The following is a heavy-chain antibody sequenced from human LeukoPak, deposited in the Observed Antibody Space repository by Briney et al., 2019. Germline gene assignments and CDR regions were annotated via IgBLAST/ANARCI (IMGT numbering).Heavy chain of an antibody. CDR2: LYSDGRT. Sequence: GGSLRLSCAASGFTVNSNYMTWVRQAPGKGQEWVSVLYSDGRTYYADSVKGRFTISRDTSKNTLYLQVNSLRAEDTAVYYCARGGGYYPIDYWGQGTLVTVSS. CDR1: GFTVNSNY. J-gene: IGHJ4*02. D-gene: IGHD2-15*01. CDR3: ARGGGYYPIDY. V-gene: IGHV3-53*01.